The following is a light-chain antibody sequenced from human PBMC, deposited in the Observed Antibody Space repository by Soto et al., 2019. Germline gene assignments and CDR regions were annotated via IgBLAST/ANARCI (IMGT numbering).Light chain of an antibody. V-gene: IGKV3D-15*01. CDR1: QSAGNF. Sequence: EIVMTQSPATLSVSPGETASLSCRASQSAGNFLAWYQQKPGQAPRLLIYYISTRATGIQARFSGSGSGTEFTLTIKSLQSEDSAVYYCQQHNQWPITFGQGTRLEIK. CDR3: QQHNQWPIT. J-gene: IGKJ5*01. CDR2: YIS.